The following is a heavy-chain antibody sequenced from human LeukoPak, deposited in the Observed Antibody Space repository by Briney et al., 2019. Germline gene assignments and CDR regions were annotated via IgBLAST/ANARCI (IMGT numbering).Heavy chain of an antibody. Sequence: GASVKVSCKASGYTFTSYYMHWVRQAPGQGLEWMGIINPSGGSTSYAQKFQGRVTMTRDMSTSTVYMELSSLRSEDTAVYYCARDEDYRYSSNWYLPDYWGQGTLVTVSS. D-gene: IGHD6-13*01. CDR3: ARDEDYRYSSNWYLPDY. CDR1: GYTFTSYY. V-gene: IGHV1-46*01. CDR2: INPSGGST. J-gene: IGHJ4*02.